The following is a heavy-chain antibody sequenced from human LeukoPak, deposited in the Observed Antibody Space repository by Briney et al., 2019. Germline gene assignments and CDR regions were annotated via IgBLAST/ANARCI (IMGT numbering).Heavy chain of an antibody. CDR3: ARVAPPRYDDGEIDY. D-gene: IGHD3-16*01. CDR2: INPNSGGK. V-gene: IGHV1-2*02. CDR1: GYTFTGYY. J-gene: IGHJ4*02. Sequence: SVNAACMPSGYTFTGYYIRCVRHAPEQGLGWMGWINPNSGGKNYAQNFQGRVTMSRDTSTSTAHMELSRVRSDDTAVYYCARVAPPRYDDGEIDYWGQGTLVTVSS.